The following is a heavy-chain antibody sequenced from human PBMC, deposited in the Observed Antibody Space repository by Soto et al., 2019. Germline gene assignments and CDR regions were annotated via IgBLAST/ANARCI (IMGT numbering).Heavy chain of an antibody. CDR1: GGSISSYL. CDR3: ARGHQFDY. Sequence: PSETLSLTCTVSGGSISSYLWSWIRQPPGKGLEWIGFIYYSGNTNYNPSLKSRVTISVDTSKNRFSLKLSSVTAADTAVYYCARGHQFDYWGQGTLVTVSS. J-gene: IGHJ4*02. D-gene: IGHD2-2*01. V-gene: IGHV4-59*01. CDR2: IYYSGNT.